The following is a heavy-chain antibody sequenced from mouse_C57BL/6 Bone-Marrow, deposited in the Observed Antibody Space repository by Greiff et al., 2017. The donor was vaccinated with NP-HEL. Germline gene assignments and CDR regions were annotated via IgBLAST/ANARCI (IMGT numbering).Heavy chain of an antibody. V-gene: IGHV1-55*01. J-gene: IGHJ3*01. D-gene: IGHD3-2*02. Sequence: VQLQQPGAELVKPGASVKMSCKASGYTFTSYWITWVKQRPGQGLEWIGDIYPGSGSTNYNEKFKSKATLTVDTSSSTAYMQLSSLTSEDSAVYYCAREGRTAQATFAYWGQGTLVTVSA. CDR3: AREGRTAQATFAY. CDR2: IYPGSGST. CDR1: GYTFTSYW.